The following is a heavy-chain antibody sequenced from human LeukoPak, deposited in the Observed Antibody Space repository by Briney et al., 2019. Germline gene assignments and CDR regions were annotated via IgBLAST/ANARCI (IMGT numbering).Heavy chain of an antibody. J-gene: IGHJ4*02. V-gene: IGHV3-30*18. CDR2: ISYDGSSK. D-gene: IGHD1-26*01. Sequence: GRSLRLSCAASGFTFSSYAMHWVRQAPGKGLEWVAVISYDGSSKYYADSVKGRFIISRDNSKNTLFVQMNSLRPEDTAVYYCAKGDWELGSTGYFDYGGQGTLVTVSS. CDR1: GFTFSSYA. CDR3: AKGDWELGSTGYFDY.